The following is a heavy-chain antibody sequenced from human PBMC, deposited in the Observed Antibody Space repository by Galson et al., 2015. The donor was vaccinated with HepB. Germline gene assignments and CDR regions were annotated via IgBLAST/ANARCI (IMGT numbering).Heavy chain of an antibody. CDR1: GYTFTSYG. CDR3: ARDHVARRSSSWVPADY. Sequence: SVKVSCKASGYTFTSYGISWVRQAPGQGLEWMGWISAYNGNTNYAQTLQGRVTMTTDTSTNTVYMELRTLTSADTAVYFCARDHVARRSSSWVPADYWGQGTLVTVSS. V-gene: IGHV1-18*04. CDR2: ISAYNGNT. J-gene: IGHJ4*02. D-gene: IGHD6-13*01.